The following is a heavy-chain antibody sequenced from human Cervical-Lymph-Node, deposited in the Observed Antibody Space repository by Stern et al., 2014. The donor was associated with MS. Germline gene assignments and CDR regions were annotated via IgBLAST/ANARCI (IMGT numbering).Heavy chain of an antibody. CDR3: ARDYGDYAFDY. D-gene: IGHD4-17*01. J-gene: IGHJ4*02. CDR1: GYSFTANC. V-gene: IGHV5-51*01. CDR2: IYPGDSDT. Sequence: EVQLVQSGAEVKKPGESLKISCKGSGYSFTANCIAWLRQMPGKGMEWMGIIYPGDSDTRYSPSFQGQVTITADKSISTAYLQWSSLKASDTAMYYCARDYGDYAFDYWGQGTLVTVSS.